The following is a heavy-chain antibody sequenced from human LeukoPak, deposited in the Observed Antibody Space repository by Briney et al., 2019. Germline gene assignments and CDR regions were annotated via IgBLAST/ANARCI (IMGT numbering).Heavy chain of an antibody. D-gene: IGHD6-13*01. CDR2: SGTEGDT. CDR3: AKKTPGTHPFDY. J-gene: IGHJ4*02. V-gene: IGHV3-23*01. Sequence: GGSLRLSCAASGFTFSSSAMNWVRQAPGKGLEWVSASGTEGDTYYAASVKGRFTISRDNSKNTLYLQMTSLRAEDTAIYYCAKKTPGTHPFDYWGQGTLVTVSP. CDR1: GFTFSSSA.